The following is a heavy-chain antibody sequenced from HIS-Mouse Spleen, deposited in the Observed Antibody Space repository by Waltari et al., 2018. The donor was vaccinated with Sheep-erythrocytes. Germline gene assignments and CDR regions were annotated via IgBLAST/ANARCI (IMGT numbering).Heavy chain of an antibody. CDR1: GFTFSSYS. CDR3: ARDTGTDAFDI. V-gene: IGHV3-21*01. CDR2: ISSSSSYI. J-gene: IGHJ3*02. Sequence: EVQLVESGGGLVKPGGSRRLPSAASGFTFSSYSMDWVRQAPGKGLECVSSISSSSSYIYYGDSVKGRFTIARDNAKNSLYLQMNSLRAEDTAVYYCARDTGTDAFDIWGQGTMVTVSS. D-gene: IGHD1-1*01.